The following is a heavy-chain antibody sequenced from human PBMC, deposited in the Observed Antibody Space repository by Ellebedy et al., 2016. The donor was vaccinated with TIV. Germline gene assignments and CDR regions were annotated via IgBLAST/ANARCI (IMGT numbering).Heavy chain of an antibody. CDR2: ISSSSSYI. CDR1: GFTFSSYS. Sequence: GGSLRLSXAASGFTFSSYSMNWVRQAPGKGLEWVSSISSSSSYIYYADSVKGRFTISRDNAKNSLYLQMNSLRAEDTAVYYCARGHSSSWYTESGYFDYWGQGTLVTVSS. CDR3: ARGHSSSWYTESGYFDY. D-gene: IGHD6-13*01. J-gene: IGHJ4*02. V-gene: IGHV3-21*01.